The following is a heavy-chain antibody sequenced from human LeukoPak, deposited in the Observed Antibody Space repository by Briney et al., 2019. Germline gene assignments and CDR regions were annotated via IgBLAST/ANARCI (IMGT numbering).Heavy chain of an antibody. Sequence: PSETLSLTCTVSGGAISSSSYYWGWIRQPPGKGLEWIGSIYYSGSTYYNPSLKSRVTISVDTSKNQFSLKLSSVTAADTAVYYCARHYGGGGWRWGQGTLVTVSS. J-gene: IGHJ4*02. D-gene: IGHD2-15*01. CDR3: ARHYGGGGWR. CDR2: IYYSGST. V-gene: IGHV4-39*01. CDR1: GGAISSSSYY.